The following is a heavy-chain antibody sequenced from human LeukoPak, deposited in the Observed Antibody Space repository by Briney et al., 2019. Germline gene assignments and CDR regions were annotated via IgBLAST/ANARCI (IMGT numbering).Heavy chain of an antibody. D-gene: IGHD3-3*01. Sequence: SETLSLTCTVSGGSIRSYYWSWIRQPPGKGLEWIGYIYYSGSTNYNPSLKSRVTISVDTSKKQFSLKLSSLTAADTAVYYCTRYFGGGPYYDPYYFDYWGQGTLVTVSS. CDR3: TRYFGGGPYYDPYYFDY. CDR1: GGSIRSYY. J-gene: IGHJ4*02. V-gene: IGHV4-59*01. CDR2: IYYSGST.